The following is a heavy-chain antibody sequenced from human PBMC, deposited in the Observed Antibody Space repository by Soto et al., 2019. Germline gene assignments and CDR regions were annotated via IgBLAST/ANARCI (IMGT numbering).Heavy chain of an antibody. D-gene: IGHD6-6*01. Sequence: EVQLVESGGGLVQPGRSLRLSCAASGFTFDDYAMHWVRQAPGKGLEWVSGISWNSGSIGYADSVKGRFTISRDNAKNSLYLLMNSLRADDKALYYCAKGVSYSSSSDYFDYWGQGTLVTVSS. CDR1: GFTFDDYA. CDR2: ISWNSGSI. J-gene: IGHJ4*02. V-gene: IGHV3-9*01. CDR3: AKGVSYSSSSDYFDY.